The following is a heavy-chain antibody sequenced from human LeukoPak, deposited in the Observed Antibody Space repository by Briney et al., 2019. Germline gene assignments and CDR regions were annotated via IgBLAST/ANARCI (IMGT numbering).Heavy chain of an antibody. J-gene: IGHJ3*02. CDR2: ISAYNGNT. CDR1: GYTFTSYG. CDR3: ARSGLIVVVPAALDAFDI. Sequence: ASVKVSCKASGYTFTSYGISWVRPAPGQGLEWMGWISAYNGNTNYAQKLQGRVTMTTDTSTSTAYMELRSLRSDDTAVYYCARSGLIVVVPAALDAFDIWGQGTMVTVSS. V-gene: IGHV1-18*01. D-gene: IGHD2-2*01.